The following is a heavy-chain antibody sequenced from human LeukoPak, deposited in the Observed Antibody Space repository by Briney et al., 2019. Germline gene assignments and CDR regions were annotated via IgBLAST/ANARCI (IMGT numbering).Heavy chain of an antibody. V-gene: IGHV3-48*04. CDR3: ARDGRVVSYYGSGNYYSDY. CDR1: GFTFSTYS. CDR2: ISGSSGII. J-gene: IGHJ4*02. Sequence: PGGSLRLSCAASGFTFSTYSMNWVRQAPGKGLEWVSYISGSSGIIYYADSVRGRFTISRDNAKNSLYLQMNSLRAEDTAVYYCARDGRVVSYYGSGNYYSDYWGQGTLVTVSS. D-gene: IGHD3-10*01.